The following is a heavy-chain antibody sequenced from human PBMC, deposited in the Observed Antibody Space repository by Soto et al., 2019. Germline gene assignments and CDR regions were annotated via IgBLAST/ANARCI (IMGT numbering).Heavy chain of an antibody. J-gene: IGHJ6*02. CDR2: INSDGSST. Sequence: GGSLRLSCAASGFTFSSYWMHWVRQAPGKGLVWVSRINSDGSSTSYADSVKGRFTISRDNAKNTLYLQMNSLRAEDTAVYYCAREGGMDTAMAYYYYYGMDVWGQGTTVTVSS. CDR1: GFTFSSYW. D-gene: IGHD5-18*01. V-gene: IGHV3-74*01. CDR3: AREGGMDTAMAYYYYYGMDV.